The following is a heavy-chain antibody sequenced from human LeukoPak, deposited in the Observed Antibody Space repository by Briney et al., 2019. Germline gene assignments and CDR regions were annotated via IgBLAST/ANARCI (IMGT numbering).Heavy chain of an antibody. CDR2: IKSKTHGGTT. CDR3: TTSPAAGIDY. Sequence: GGSLRLSCAASGFTFSNAWMSWVRQAPGKGLEGVGRIKSKTHGGTTDYAAPVKGRFTVSRDDSQNTFFLQMNSLKTEDTAVYYCTTSPAAGIDYWGQGTLVTVSS. J-gene: IGHJ4*02. V-gene: IGHV3-15*01. CDR1: GFTFSNAW. D-gene: IGHD6-13*01.